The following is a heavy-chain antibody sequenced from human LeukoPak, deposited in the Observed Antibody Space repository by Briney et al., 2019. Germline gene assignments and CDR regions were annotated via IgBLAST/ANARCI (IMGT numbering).Heavy chain of an antibody. CDR1: GFTFDDYG. D-gene: IGHD2-2*01. CDR3: ARGIYCSSISCYSFDY. Sequence: GGSLRLSCAASGFTFDDYGMSWVRQAPGKGLEWVSGINWNGGSTGYADSVKGRLTISRDNAKNSLYLQMNSLRAEDTALYYCARGIYCSSISCYSFDYWGQGTLVTVSS. J-gene: IGHJ4*02. CDR2: INWNGGST. V-gene: IGHV3-20*04.